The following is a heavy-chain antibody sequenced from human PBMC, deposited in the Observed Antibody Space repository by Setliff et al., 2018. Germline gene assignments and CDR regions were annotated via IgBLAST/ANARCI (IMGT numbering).Heavy chain of an antibody. CDR2: ISYDGSNK. Sequence: GGSLRLSCAASGFRFSGYWMTWVRQAPGKGLEWVAVISYDGSNKYYADSVKGRFTISRDNSKNTLYLQMNSLRAEDTAVYYCARDSRARITIFGVVTNWFGPWGQGTLVTVS. CDR3: ARDSRARITIFGVVTNWFGP. CDR1: GFRFSGYW. D-gene: IGHD3-3*01. J-gene: IGHJ5*02. V-gene: IGHV3-30*03.